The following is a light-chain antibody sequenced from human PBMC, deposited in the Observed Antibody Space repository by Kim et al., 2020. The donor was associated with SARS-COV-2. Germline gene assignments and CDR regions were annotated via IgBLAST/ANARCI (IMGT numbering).Light chain of an antibody. V-gene: IGKV2-30*01. J-gene: IGKJ3*01. CDR1: QSLVYSDGSIY. Sequence: PAAISCRSIQSLVYSDGSIYLNWFHQRPGQSPRRIIYKASNRVSGVPDRFSGSGSGTDFTLQISRVEAEDVGVYYCMQVTHWPFTFGAGTKVYIK. CDR3: MQVTHWPFT. CDR2: KAS.